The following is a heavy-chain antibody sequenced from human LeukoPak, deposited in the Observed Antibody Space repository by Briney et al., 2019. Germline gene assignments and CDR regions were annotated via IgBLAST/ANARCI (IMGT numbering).Heavy chain of an antibody. D-gene: IGHD3-3*01. V-gene: IGHV4-59*08. Sequence: SETLSLTCTVSGGSVSSYYWNWIRQPPGKGLEWIAYISYTGSTNYNPSLKSRVTISVDTSKNQLSLKMSSVTAADTAVYYCARGGRVVTHAFDIWGQGTMVTVSS. CDR2: ISYTGST. CDR3: ARGGRVVTHAFDI. CDR1: GGSVSSYY. J-gene: IGHJ3*02.